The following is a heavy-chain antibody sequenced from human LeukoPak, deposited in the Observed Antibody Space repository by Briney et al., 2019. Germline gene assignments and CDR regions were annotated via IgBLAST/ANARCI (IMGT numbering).Heavy chain of an antibody. CDR1: GFIFSSYA. Sequence: GGSLRLSCAASGFIFSSYAMSWVRQAPGKGLEWVSSISSSSSYIYYADSVKGRFTISRDNAKNSLYLQMNSLRVEDTAVYYCARGPGRVATIMVHYYGMDAWGQGTTVTVSS. D-gene: IGHD5-12*01. CDR3: ARGPGRVATIMVHYYGMDA. CDR2: ISSSSSYI. V-gene: IGHV3-21*01. J-gene: IGHJ6*02.